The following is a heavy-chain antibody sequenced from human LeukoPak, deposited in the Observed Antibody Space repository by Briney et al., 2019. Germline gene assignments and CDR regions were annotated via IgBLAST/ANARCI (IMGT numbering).Heavy chain of an antibody. CDR2: ITISGHTK. CDR3: VRRDPPSDR. Sequence: HPGGSLRLSCAASGFDLSTYEMNWVRQAPGKGLEWIADITISGHTKNYADSVKGRFTISRDNARTSLYLQMNSLRVEDTSIYYDVRRDPPSDRLGQPALVTVSS. CDR1: GFDLSTYE. V-gene: IGHV3-48*03. J-gene: IGHJ5*02.